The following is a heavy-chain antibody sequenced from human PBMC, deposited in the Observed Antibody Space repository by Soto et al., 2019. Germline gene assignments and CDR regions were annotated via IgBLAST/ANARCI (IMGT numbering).Heavy chain of an antibody. V-gene: IGHV3-33*01. CDR3: VRDLLRSGGHFDY. D-gene: IGHD3-3*01. CDR2: ISYDGHDR. CDR1: GFIFASVG. Sequence: GGCLRLSCAASGFIFASVGVHWVRHAQVKGFEWVTNISYDGHDRYTTATVTGRFTIYRDNSRKTLYLQMNSLRAEDTVVYHCVRDLLRSGGHFDYWGQGTPVTVSS. J-gene: IGHJ4*02.